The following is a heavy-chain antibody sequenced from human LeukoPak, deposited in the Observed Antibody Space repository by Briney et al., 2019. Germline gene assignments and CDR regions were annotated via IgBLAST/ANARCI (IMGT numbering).Heavy chain of an antibody. Sequence: GGSLRLSCAASGFTFSDYYMSWIRQAPGKGLEWVSYISNSGNTIYYADSVKGRFTISRDNAKNSLYLQMNSLRAEDTAVYYCASVHQYYGSGIYYYYMDVWGKGTTVTVSS. CDR1: GFTFSDYY. D-gene: IGHD3-10*01. CDR2: ISNSGNTI. J-gene: IGHJ6*03. V-gene: IGHV3-11*04. CDR3: ASVHQYYGSGIYYYYMDV.